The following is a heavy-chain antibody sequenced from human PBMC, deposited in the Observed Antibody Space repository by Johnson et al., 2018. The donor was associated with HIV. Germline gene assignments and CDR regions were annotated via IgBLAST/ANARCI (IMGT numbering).Heavy chain of an antibody. CDR1: GFTFSDYY. CDR3: AKDQGGFLGWLSAVDI. D-gene: IGHD3-3*01. Sequence: QVQLVESGGGLVQPGGSLRLSCAASGFTFSDYYMSWIRQAPGKGLEWVSYISSSGSTIYYADSVKGRFTIFRDSAKNSLYLQMNSLRTEDTALYYCAKDQGGFLGWLSAVDIWGQGTMVTVSS. V-gene: IGHV3-11*01. J-gene: IGHJ3*02. CDR2: ISSSGSTI.